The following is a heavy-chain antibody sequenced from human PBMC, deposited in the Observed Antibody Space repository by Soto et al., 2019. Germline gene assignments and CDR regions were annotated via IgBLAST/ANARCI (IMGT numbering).Heavy chain of an antibody. CDR3: AKERQQLVKGGWYYHYGMDV. CDR1: GFTFTIHG. Sequence: QVPLVESGGGVVQPGRSLRLSCTASGFTFTIHGMHWVRQAPGKGLEWVAVTSYDESHKYYADSVKGRFTISRDNSKNTLYLQMNSLRAEDTAVYYCAKERQQLVKGGWYYHYGMDVWGQGTTVTVSS. D-gene: IGHD6-13*01. V-gene: IGHV3-30*18. CDR2: TSYDESHK. J-gene: IGHJ6*02.